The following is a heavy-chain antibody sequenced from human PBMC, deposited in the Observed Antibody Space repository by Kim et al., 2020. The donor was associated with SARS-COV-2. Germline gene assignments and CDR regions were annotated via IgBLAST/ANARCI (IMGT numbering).Heavy chain of an antibody. CDR1: GGSISSYY. CDR2: IYYSGST. CDR3: AGDSGSYSAGWYFDY. Sequence: SETLSLTCTVSGGSISSYYWSWIRQPPGKGLEWIGYIYYSGSTNYNPSLKSRVTISVDTSKNQFSLKLSSVTAADTAVYYCAGDSGSYSAGWYFDYWGQGTLVTVSS. V-gene: IGHV4-59*13. J-gene: IGHJ4*02. D-gene: IGHD1-26*01.